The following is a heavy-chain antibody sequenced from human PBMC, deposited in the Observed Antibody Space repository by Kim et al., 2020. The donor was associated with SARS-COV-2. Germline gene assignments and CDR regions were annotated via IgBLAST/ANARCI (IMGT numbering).Heavy chain of an antibody. V-gene: IGHV1-69*13. CDR2: IIPIFGTA. CDR1: GGTFSSYA. D-gene: IGHD5-12*01. Sequence: SVKVSCKASGGTFSSYAISWVRQAPGQGLEWMGGIIPIFGTANYAQKFQGRVTITADESTSTAYMELSSLRSEDTAVYYCARGTFLDYSGYENFDYWGQGTLVTVSS. CDR3: ARGTFLDYSGYENFDY. J-gene: IGHJ4*02.